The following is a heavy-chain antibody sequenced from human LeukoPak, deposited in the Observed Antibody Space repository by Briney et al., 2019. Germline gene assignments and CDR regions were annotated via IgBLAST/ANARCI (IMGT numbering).Heavy chain of an antibody. Sequence: GGSLRLSCAASAFTFSTYSMNWVRQAPGKGLEWVSSISSGTSYIYHAESVRGRFTISRDNTKNSLHLQMNSLRDEDTAVYYCARDRGGDFDYWGQGTLVTVSS. J-gene: IGHJ4*02. CDR3: ARDRGGDFDY. D-gene: IGHD3-10*01. V-gene: IGHV3-21*01. CDR2: ISSGTSYI. CDR1: AFTFSTYS.